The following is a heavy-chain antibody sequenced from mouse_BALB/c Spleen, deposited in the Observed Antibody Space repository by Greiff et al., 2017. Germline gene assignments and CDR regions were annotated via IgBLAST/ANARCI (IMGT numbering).Heavy chain of an antibody. D-gene: IGHD1-1*01. CDR2: IDPSDSYT. CDR3: ARDGSSSAWFAY. Sequence: QVQLQQPGAELVKPGASVKLSCKASGYTFTSYWMHWVKQRPGQGLEWIGEIDPSDSYTNYNQKFKGKATLTVDKSSSTAYMQLSSLTSEDSAVYYCARDGSSSAWFAYWGQGTLVTVSA. CDR1: GYTFTSYW. J-gene: IGHJ3*01. V-gene: IGHV1-69*02.